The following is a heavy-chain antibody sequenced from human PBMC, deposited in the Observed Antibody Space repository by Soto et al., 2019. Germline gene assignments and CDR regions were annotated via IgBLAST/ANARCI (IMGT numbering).Heavy chain of an antibody. Sequence: EVQLVESGGGLVQPGGSLRLSCAASGFTVSSNYMSWVRQAPGKGLEWVSVIYSGGSTYYADSVKGRFTISRDNSKNTLYLQMNSLRAEDTAVYYCARGALSSSGWRLVAFDIWGQGTMVTVSS. CDR2: IYSGGST. J-gene: IGHJ3*02. D-gene: IGHD6-19*01. CDR3: ARGALSSSGWRLVAFDI. CDR1: GFTVSSNY. V-gene: IGHV3-66*01.